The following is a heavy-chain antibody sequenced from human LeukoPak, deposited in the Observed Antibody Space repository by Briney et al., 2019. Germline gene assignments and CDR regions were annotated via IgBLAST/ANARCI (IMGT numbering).Heavy chain of an antibody. J-gene: IGHJ3*02. CDR1: GYTFTSYA. D-gene: IGHD5-18*01. V-gene: IGHV1-3*01. Sequence: ASVKVSCKASGYTFTSYAMHWVRQAPGQRLEWMGWINAGNGNTKYSQKFQGRVTITRDTSASTAYMELSSLRSEDTAVYYCARDWDTAMGADAFDIWGQGTMVTVSS. CDR2: INAGNGNT. CDR3: ARDWDTAMGADAFDI.